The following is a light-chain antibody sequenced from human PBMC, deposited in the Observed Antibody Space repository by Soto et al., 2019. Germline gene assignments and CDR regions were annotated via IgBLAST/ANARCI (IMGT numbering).Light chain of an antibody. CDR2: GAS. CDR1: QSVRTTS. Sequence: EIVLTQSPGTLSLSPGERAALSCRASQSVRTTSLAWYQQKPGQAPRLLIHGASSRATGIPDRFSGSGSGTDFTLTISRLEPEDFAVYYCRQYGSSPMYTFGQGTKVDIK. J-gene: IGKJ2*01. CDR3: RQYGSSPMYT. V-gene: IGKV3-20*01.